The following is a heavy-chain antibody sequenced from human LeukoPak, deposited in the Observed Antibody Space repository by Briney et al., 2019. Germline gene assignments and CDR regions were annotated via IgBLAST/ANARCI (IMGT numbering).Heavy chain of an antibody. D-gene: IGHD2-15*01. Sequence: SETLSLTRTVSGDSVSSGSYYWSWIRQPPGKGLEWIGYIYYSGSTNYNPSLKSRVTISVDTSKNQFSLKLSSVTAADTAVYYCARLRVVYGMDVWGQGTTVTVSS. CDR2: IYYSGST. J-gene: IGHJ6*02. V-gene: IGHV4-61*01. CDR3: ARLRVVYGMDV. CDR1: GDSVSSGSYY.